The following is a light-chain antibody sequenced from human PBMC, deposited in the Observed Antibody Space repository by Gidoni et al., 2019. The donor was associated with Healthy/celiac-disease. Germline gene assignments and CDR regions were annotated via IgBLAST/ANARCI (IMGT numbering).Light chain of an antibody. CDR2: KAS. Sequence: DIQMTQSPSTLSASVGDRVTIICRASQSINNWLAWYQQKPGKAPKILIYKASNLESGVPSRFSSSGSGTEFTLTISSLQPDDFATYYCKQYHSYSWTFGQGTKVEIK. V-gene: IGKV1-5*03. CDR3: KQYHSYSWT. J-gene: IGKJ1*01. CDR1: QSINNW.